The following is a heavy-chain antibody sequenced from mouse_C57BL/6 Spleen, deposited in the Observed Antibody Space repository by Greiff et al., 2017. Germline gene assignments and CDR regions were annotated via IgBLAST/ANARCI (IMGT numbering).Heavy chain of an antibody. J-gene: IGHJ2*01. CDR3: AREGTTVGYYFGC. V-gene: IGHV5-16*01. Sequence: EVQRVESEGGLVQPGSSMKLSCTASGFTFSDYYMAWVRQVPEKGLEWVANINYDGSSTYYLDSLKSRFIISRDNAKNILYLQMSSLTSEDTATYYCAREGTTVGYYFGCWGKGTTLTVST. CDR1: GFTFSDYY. D-gene: IGHD1-1*01. CDR2: INYDGSST.